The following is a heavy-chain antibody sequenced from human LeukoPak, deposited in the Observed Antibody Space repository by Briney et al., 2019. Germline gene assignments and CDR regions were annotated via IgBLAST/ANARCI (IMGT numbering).Heavy chain of an antibody. CDR3: AKGGSGYDWDIDY. J-gene: IGHJ4*02. D-gene: IGHD5-12*01. V-gene: IGHV3-33*06. CDR1: GFTFSSYG. CDR2: IWYDGSNK. Sequence: PGGSLRLSCAASGFTFSSYGMHWVRQAPGKGLEWVAVIWYDGSNKYYADSVKGRFTISRDNSKNTLYLQMNSLRAEDTAVYYCAKGGSGYDWDIDYWDQGTLVTVSS.